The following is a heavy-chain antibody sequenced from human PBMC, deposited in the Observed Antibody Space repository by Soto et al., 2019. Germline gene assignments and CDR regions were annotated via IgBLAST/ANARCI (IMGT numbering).Heavy chain of an antibody. CDR2: INAGNGNT. Sequence: ASVKVSCKASGYTSTSYAMHWVRQAPGQRLEWMGWINAGNGNTKYSQKFQGRVTITRDTSASTAYMELSSLRSEDTAVYYCARDPDYGDYGTSPADDYWGQGTLVTVSS. CDR1: GYTSTSYA. V-gene: IGHV1-3*01. J-gene: IGHJ4*02. D-gene: IGHD4-17*01. CDR3: ARDPDYGDYGTSPADDY.